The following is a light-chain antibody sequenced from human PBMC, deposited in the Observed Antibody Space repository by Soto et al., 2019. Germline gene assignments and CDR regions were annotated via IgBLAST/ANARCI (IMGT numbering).Light chain of an antibody. CDR1: QSVSSN. CDR2: GAS. V-gene: IGKV3-15*01. Sequence: EIVMTQSPATLSVSPGERATLSCRASQSVSSNLAWYQRKPGQAPRLLIYGASTRATGIPARFSGSGSGTEFTLTISSLQSEDFVVYFCQQYNNWPPTWTFGQGTKV. CDR3: QQYNNWPPTWT. J-gene: IGKJ1*01.